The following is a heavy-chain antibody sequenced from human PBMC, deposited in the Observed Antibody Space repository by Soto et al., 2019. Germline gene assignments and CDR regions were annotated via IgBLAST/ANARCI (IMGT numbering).Heavy chain of an antibody. CDR1: GFTFSSYG. V-gene: IGHV3-33*01. CDR3: AREEGATVIDN. CDR2: IWYDGSNK. Sequence: QVQLVESGGGVVQPGRSLRLSCAASGFTFSSYGMHWVRQAPGKGLEWVAVIWYDGSNKYYADSVKGRFTISRDNSKNTLYLQMNSLRAEDTAVYYCAREEGATVIDNWGQGTLVTVSS. D-gene: IGHD4-17*01. J-gene: IGHJ4*02.